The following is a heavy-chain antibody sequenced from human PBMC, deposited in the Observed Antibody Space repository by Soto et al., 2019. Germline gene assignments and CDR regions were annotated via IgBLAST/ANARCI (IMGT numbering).Heavy chain of an antibody. CDR2: IHHSEST. CDR1: GGSISSNNW. J-gene: IGHJ6*04. Sequence: SETLSLTCAISGGSISSNNWWTWVRQSPGKGLEWIGEIHHSESTNYNPSLNSRVTISVDKSKNQFSLKLTSVTAADTADYYCARTSYYDSTGYYNMDVWGKGTTVT. V-gene: IGHV4-4*02. CDR3: ARTSYYDSTGYYNMDV. D-gene: IGHD3-22*01.